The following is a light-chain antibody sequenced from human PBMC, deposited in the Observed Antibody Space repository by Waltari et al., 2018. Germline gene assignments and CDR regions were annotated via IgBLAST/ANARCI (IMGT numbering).Light chain of an antibody. Sequence: EIMLTQSPGTLSLSPGERATLSCRTSPSIGRSLAWYQPKPGQAPRLLIYGASSRATDIPDRFSGSGSGTDFSLTINRLEPEDSALYYCQHYVRLPVTFGQGTKVEIK. CDR3: QHYVRLPVT. CDR1: PSIGRS. J-gene: IGKJ1*01. CDR2: GAS. V-gene: IGKV3-20*01.